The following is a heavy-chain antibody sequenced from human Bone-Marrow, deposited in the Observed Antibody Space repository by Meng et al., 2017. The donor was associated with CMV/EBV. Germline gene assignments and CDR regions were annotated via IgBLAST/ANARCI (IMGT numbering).Heavy chain of an antibody. D-gene: IGHD2-15*01. CDR3: SRTPRSYSQAMDV. V-gene: IGHV3-72*01. J-gene: IGHJ6*02. Sequence: GGSLRLSCAASGFTLSDYYMDWVRQAPGKGLEWVGRSRNKPNNYTTEYAASVKGRFTLSRDDSKNSLYLQMNSLKTEDTAVYYCSRTPRSYSQAMDVCGQGTTVTVSS. CDR2: SRNKPNNYTT. CDR1: GFTLSDYY.